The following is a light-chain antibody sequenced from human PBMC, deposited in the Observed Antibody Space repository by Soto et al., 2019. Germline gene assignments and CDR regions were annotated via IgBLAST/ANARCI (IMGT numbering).Light chain of an antibody. V-gene: IGLV2-14*03. CDR2: DVS. CDR1: RGDVGGYNY. J-gene: IGLJ1*01. CDR3: SSYTGSSTSYV. Sequence: QSVLTQPASVSGSPGQSITISCTGIRGDVGGYNYVSWYQQHPGKAPKVMIYDVSNRPSGISNRFSGSKSDNTASLTISGLQAEDEAEYYCSSYTGSSTSYVFGTGTKVTVL.